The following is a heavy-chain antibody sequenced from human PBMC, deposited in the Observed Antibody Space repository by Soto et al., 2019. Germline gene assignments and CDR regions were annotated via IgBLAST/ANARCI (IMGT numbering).Heavy chain of an antibody. Sequence: QVQLQESGPGLVKPSETLTLTCTVSPGSISSSYWSWIRQPPGRGLEGIGHVAYSGTTKYNPYLKSGGSISVITSKRQFSLRLPSVTAADTAVYYCAREAQDYDFDHWGQGILVTVSS. CDR3: AREAQDYDFDH. V-gene: IGHV4-59*01. J-gene: IGHJ5*02. D-gene: IGHD4-17*01. CDR1: PGSISSSY. CDR2: VAYSGTT.